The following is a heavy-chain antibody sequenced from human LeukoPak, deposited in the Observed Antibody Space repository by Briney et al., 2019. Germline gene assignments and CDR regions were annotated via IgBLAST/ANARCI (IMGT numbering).Heavy chain of an antibody. V-gene: IGHV3-23*01. CDR2: ISPTTGTT. D-gene: IGHD4-17*01. J-gene: IGHJ4*02. CDR3: ATNTSNGDRYFDY. CDR1: GFPFSSYA. Sequence: GGSLRLSCAASGFPFSSYAMSWIRKAPGEGLEWLSAISPTTGTTFYADSVKGRFTISRDNSENTLFLQMNSLRAEDTAVYYCATNTSNGDRYFDYWGQGALVTVSS.